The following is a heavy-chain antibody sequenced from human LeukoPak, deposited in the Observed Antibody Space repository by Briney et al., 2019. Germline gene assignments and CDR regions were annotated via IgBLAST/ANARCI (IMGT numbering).Heavy chain of an antibody. D-gene: IGHD5-24*01. CDR2: ISGSGSSA. Sequence: GGSLRLSCAASGFTFSTYGMAWVRQAPGKGLEWVSGISGSGSSANYAESVKGRFTISRDNSNNTLYLQMTSLRAEDTAVYHYAKDRGYWGQGTLVTVSA. CDR3: AKDRGY. J-gene: IGHJ4*02. CDR1: GFTFSTYG. V-gene: IGHV3-23*01.